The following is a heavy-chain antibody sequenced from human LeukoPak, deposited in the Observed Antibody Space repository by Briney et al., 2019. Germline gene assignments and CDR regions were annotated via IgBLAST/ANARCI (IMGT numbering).Heavy chain of an antibody. CDR3: AKDRYSSSWYGPLVLSQRHLDY. Sequence: PGGSLRLSCAASGFTFSFYGMHWVRQAPGKGLEWVAFIRSDGSNKYYADSVKGRFTISRDNSKNTLYLQMNSLRAEDTAVYYCAKDRYSSSWYGPLVLSQRHLDYWGQGTLVTVSS. D-gene: IGHD6-13*01. V-gene: IGHV3-30*02. CDR1: GFTFSFYG. CDR2: IRSDGSNK. J-gene: IGHJ4*02.